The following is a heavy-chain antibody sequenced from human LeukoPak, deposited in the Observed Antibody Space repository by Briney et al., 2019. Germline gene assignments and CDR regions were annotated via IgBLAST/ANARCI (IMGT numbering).Heavy chain of an antibody. V-gene: IGHV4-59*01. CDR3: ARVLDLSKRGLDAFDI. J-gene: IGHJ3*02. CDR2: VYYSGCT. CDR1: GGSISSYF. D-gene: IGHD3-16*01. Sequence: SETLSLTCTVSGGSISSYFWSWIRQPPGKGLEWIGYVYYSGCTNYNPSLKSRVTISVDTSKKQFSLKLSSATAAGTAVYYCARVLDLSKRGLDAFDIWGQGTMVTVSS.